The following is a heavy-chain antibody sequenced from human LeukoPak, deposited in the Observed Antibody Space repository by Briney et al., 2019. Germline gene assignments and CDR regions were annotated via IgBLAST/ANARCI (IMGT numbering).Heavy chain of an antibody. J-gene: IGHJ6*03. CDR3: AGTLRYFDWLSRIYYYYYYMDV. V-gene: IGHV4-38-2*02. Sequence: SETLSLTCTVSGYSISSGYYWGWIRQPPGKGLEWIGSIYHSGSTYYNPSLKSRVTISVDTSKNQFSLKLSSVTAADTAVYYCAGTLRYFDWLSRIYYYYYYMDVWGKGTTVTISS. D-gene: IGHD3-9*01. CDR1: GYSISSGYY. CDR2: IYHSGST.